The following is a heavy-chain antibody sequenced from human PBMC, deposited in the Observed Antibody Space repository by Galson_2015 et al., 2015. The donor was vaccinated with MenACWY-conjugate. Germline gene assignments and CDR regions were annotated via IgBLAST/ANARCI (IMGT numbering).Heavy chain of an antibody. CDR2: ISPGDSHT. CDR3: ARHPPGGRGMDV. CDR1: GYSFTTYW. Sequence: QSGAEVKEPGESLKISCMGSGYSFTTYWIAWVRQIPGKGLEWMGLISPGDSHTRYNPAFQGQVTISADKSISTAYLQWNSLQASDTAMYYCARHPPGGRGMDVWGQGTTVTVSS. V-gene: IGHV5-51*01. D-gene: IGHD1-26*01. J-gene: IGHJ6*02.